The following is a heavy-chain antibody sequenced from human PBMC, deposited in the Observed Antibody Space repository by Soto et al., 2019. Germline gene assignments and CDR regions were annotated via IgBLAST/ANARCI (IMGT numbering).Heavy chain of an antibody. CDR2: IYYSGST. CDR3: ASGERAAAPIGGNWFDP. D-gene: IGHD6-25*01. J-gene: IGHJ5*02. CDR1: GSSISNSSYY. V-gene: IGHV4-39*01. Sequence: PSEPLSLTSTVSGSSISNSSYYWCWFRQPPGKGLEWIGSIYYSGSTYYNPSLKSRVTISVDTSKNQFSLKLSSVTAADTAVYYCASGERAAAPIGGNWFDPWGQG.